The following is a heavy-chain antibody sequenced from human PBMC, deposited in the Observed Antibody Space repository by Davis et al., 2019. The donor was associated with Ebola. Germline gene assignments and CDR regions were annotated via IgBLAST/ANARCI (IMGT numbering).Heavy chain of an antibody. CDR2: VNHTGDT. CDR3: ARGYDSRSPARPDS. Sequence: GSLRLSCAVYGGSFSGHQWSWIRQPPGKGLEWIGEVNHTGDTKYNPSLKSRVTISVDTSKNQFSLRLTSVTAADTAVYYCARGYDSRSPARPDSWGQGTLVTVSS. J-gene: IGHJ4*02. V-gene: IGHV4-34*01. D-gene: IGHD3-16*01. CDR1: GGSFSGHQ.